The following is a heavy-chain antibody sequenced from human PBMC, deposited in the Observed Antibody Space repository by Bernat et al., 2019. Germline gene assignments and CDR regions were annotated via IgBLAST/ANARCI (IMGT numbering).Heavy chain of an antibody. CDR3: ARARGYSYGYVDY. J-gene: IGHJ4*02. CDR2: IYSGGST. Sequence: EVQLVDSGGGLVQPGGSLRLSCAASGFTVSSNYMSWVRQAPGKGLEWVSVIYSGGSTYYADSVKGRFTISRDNSKNTLYLQMNSLRAEDTAVYYCARARGYSYGYVDYWGQGTLVTVSS. V-gene: IGHV3-66*01. CDR1: GFTVSSNY. D-gene: IGHD5-18*01.